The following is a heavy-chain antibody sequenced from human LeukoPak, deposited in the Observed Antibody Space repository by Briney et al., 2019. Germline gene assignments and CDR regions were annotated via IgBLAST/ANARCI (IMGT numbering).Heavy chain of an antibody. V-gene: IGHV3-21*04. J-gene: IGHJ3*02. Sequence: GGSLRLSCAASGFTFSSYSMNWVRQAPGKGLEWVSSISSSSSYIYYADSVKGRFTISRDNAKNSLYLQMNSLRAEDTAVYYCARRLAVAGPGDDAFDIWGQGTMVTVSS. CDR3: ARRLAVAGPGDDAFDI. CDR2: ISSSSSYI. D-gene: IGHD6-19*01. CDR1: GFTFSSYS.